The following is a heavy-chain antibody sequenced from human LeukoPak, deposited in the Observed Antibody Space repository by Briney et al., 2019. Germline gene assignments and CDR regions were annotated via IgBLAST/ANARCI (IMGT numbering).Heavy chain of an antibody. CDR1: GGTFSSYA. J-gene: IGHJ4*02. Sequence: SVNVSCKASGGTFSSYAISWVRQAPGHRLEWMGGIIPIFGTANYAQKFQGRVTITTDESTSTAYMELSSLRSEDTAVYYCARTTGEAIAGYCDYWGQGTLVTVSS. CDR3: ARTTGEAIAGYCDY. V-gene: IGHV1-69*05. CDR2: IIPIFGTA. D-gene: IGHD7-27*01.